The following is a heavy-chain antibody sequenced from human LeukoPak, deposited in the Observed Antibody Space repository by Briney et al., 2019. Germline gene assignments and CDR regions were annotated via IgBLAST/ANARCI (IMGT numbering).Heavy chain of an antibody. Sequence: SETLSLTCAVSGGSISSGGYSWSWIRQPPGKGLEWIGYIYYSGSTYYNPSLKSRVTISVDTSKNQFSLKLSSVTAADTAVYYCARERVEYYYGSGSYPATNWFDPWGQGTLVTVSS. CDR3: ARERVEYYYGSGSYPATNWFDP. J-gene: IGHJ5*02. V-gene: IGHV4-30-4*07. D-gene: IGHD3-10*01. CDR2: IYYSGST. CDR1: GGSISSGGYS.